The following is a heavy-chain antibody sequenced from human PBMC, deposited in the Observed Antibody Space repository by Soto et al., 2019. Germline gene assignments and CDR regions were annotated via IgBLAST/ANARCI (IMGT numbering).Heavy chain of an antibody. D-gene: IGHD5-18*01. CDR2: IDPSDSYT. V-gene: IGHV5-10-1*01. J-gene: IGHJ6*02. CDR3: ARTSRQSHGYSYGHGGMDV. CDR1: GYSFTSYW. Sequence: GESLKISCKGSGYSFTSYWIDWVRQMPGKGLEWMGRIDPSDSYTNYSPSFQGHVTISTDKSISTAYLQWSSLKASDTAMYYCARTSRQSHGYSYGHGGMDVWSQGTTVTVSS.